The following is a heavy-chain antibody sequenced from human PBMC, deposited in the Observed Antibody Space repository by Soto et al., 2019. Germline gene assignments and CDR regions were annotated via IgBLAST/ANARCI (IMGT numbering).Heavy chain of an antibody. J-gene: IGHJ4*02. Sequence: GGSLRLSCAASGFTFSSYGMHWVRQAPGKGLEWVAVIWYDGSNKYYADSVKGRFTISRDNSKNTLYLQMNSLRAEDTAVYYCAATPVRFLEWLTYFDYWGQGTLVTVSS. D-gene: IGHD3-3*01. V-gene: IGHV3-33*01. CDR1: GFTFSSYG. CDR2: IWYDGSNK. CDR3: AATPVRFLEWLTYFDY.